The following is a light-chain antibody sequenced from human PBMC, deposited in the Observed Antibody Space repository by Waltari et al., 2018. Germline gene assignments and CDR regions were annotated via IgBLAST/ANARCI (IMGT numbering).Light chain of an antibody. CDR3: SSYTTSSTVYV. CDR2: DVT. CDR1: SRDVGTYDY. Sequence: QSALTQPASVSGSPGQSITISCTGTSRDVGTYDYVSSYQQHPGKAPKLMIYDVTKRPSGIANRFSGSKSGNTASLTISGLQAEDEADYYCSSYTTSSTVYVFGTGTKVTVL. V-gene: IGLV2-14*03. J-gene: IGLJ1*01.